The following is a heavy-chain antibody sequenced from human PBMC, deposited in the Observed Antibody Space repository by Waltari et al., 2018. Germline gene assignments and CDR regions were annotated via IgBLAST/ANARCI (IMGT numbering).Heavy chain of an antibody. D-gene: IGHD5-18*01. CDR1: GFTFSSYG. CDR2: IRYEGSNK. J-gene: IGHJ6*03. CDR3: AKDPGYSYGFYYYYMDV. V-gene: IGHV3-30*02. Sequence: QVQLVESGGGVVQPGGSLRLSCAASGFTFSSYGMHWVRQAPGKGLEWVAFIRYEGSNKYYADSVKGRFTISRDNSKNTLYLQMNSLRAEDTAVYYCAKDPGYSYGFYYYYMDVWGKGTTVTISS.